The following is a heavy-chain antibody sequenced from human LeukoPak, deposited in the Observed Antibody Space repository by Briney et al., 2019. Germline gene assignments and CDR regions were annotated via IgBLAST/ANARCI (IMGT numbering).Heavy chain of an antibody. CDR3: ATRWSGGDDYGDLMDY. V-gene: IGHV1-69*04. CDR1: GGTFRSYA. Sequence: ASVKVSCKASGGTFRSYAISWVRQAPGQGLEWMGRIIPIFGIANYAQKFQGRVTITADKSTSTAYMELSSLRSEDTAVYYCATRWSGGDDYGDLMDYWGQGTLVTVSS. D-gene: IGHD4-17*01. CDR2: IIPIFGIA. J-gene: IGHJ4*02.